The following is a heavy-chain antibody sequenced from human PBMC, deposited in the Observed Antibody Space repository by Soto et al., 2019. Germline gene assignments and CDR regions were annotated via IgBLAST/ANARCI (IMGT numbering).Heavy chain of an antibody. Sequence: ASVKVSCKASGYTFTSYGISWVRQAPGQGLEWMGWISAYNGNTNYAQKLQGRVTMTTDTSTSTAYMELRSLRSDDTAVYYCARLTEEITGTGSFDYWGQGTLVTVSS. CDR3: ARLTEEITGTGSFDY. J-gene: IGHJ4*02. D-gene: IGHD1-20*01. CDR1: GYTFTSYG. CDR2: ISAYNGNT. V-gene: IGHV1-18*01.